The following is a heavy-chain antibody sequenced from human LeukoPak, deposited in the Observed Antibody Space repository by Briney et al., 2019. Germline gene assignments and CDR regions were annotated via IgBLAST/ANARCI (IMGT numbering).Heavy chain of an antibody. J-gene: IGHJ5*02. D-gene: IGHD3-10*01. Sequence: GGSLRLSCAASGFTFSRYSMNWVRQAPGKGLVWVSRINSDGSSTNYADSVKGRFTISRDNAKNTLYLQMNGLRAEDTAVYYCARDRYYGSGSYPYNWFDPWGQGTLVTVSS. CDR3: ARDRYYGSGSYPYNWFDP. V-gene: IGHV3-74*01. CDR2: INSDGSST. CDR1: GFTFSRYS.